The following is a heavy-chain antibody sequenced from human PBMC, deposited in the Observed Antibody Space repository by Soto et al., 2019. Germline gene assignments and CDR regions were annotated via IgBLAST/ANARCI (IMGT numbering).Heavy chain of an antibody. CDR2: IYYSGST. V-gene: IGHV4-31*03. J-gene: IGHJ5*02. CDR1: ASAISSGGYC. Sequence: SLTSPVSASAISSGGYCWSWIRHHPGKGQEWIGYIYYSGSTYYNPSLKSRVTISVDTSKNQFSLKLSSVTAADTAVYYCARVPPIHNSFDPWGQGTLVTVSS. CDR3: ARVPPIHNSFDP. D-gene: IGHD2-21*01.